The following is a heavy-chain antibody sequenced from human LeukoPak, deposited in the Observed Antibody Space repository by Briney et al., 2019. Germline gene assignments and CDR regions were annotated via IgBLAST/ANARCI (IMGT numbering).Heavy chain of an antibody. CDR1: GYSFTSYY. J-gene: IGHJ6*02. Sequence: ASVKVSCKVSGYSFTSYYMHWVRQAPGQGLEWMGIINPSGGSTSYAQKFQGRVTMTRDTSTSTVYMELSSLRSEDTAVYYCARTAQPAAIDYYYGMDVWGQGTTVTVSS. CDR2: INPSGGST. CDR3: ARTAQPAAIDYYYGMDV. D-gene: IGHD2-2*02. V-gene: IGHV1-46*01.